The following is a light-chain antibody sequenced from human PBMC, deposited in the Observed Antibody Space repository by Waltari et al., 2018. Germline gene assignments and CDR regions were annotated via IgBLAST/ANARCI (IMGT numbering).Light chain of an antibody. CDR1: SRDVAVSDF. J-gene: IGLJ3*02. Sequence: QSSLTQPRSVSGSPGQSVTISCSGTSRDVAVSDFLSWYQHHPGKAPKLMIYDVTKRPSGVPDRFSGSKSGNTASLTISGLQAEDEADYYCCSYAGTYFWVFGGGTKLTVL. CDR2: DVT. V-gene: IGLV2-11*01. CDR3: CSYAGTYFWV.